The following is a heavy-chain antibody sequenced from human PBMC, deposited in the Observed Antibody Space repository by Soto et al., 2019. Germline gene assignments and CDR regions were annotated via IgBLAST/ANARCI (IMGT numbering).Heavy chain of an antibody. Sequence: GVLMSLSCSTSGLTFRSYWMSWVRQAPGKGLEWVASIKEDGSGKYFGDSVRGRFTISRDNAKNSLYLQMNSLRAEDTAVYYCARDGYGYNSLDYWGQGTLVTVSS. D-gene: IGHD3-16*02. CDR3: ARDGYGYNSLDY. CDR1: GLTFRSYW. V-gene: IGHV3-7*01. CDR2: IKEDGSGK. J-gene: IGHJ4*02.